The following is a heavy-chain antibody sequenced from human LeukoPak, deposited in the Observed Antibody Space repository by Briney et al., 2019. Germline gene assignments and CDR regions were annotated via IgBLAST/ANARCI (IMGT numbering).Heavy chain of an antibody. J-gene: IGHJ5*02. Sequence: KPLETLSLXCSVSGYSIGTGYYWGWVRQPPGKGLPWIGSIYGDGTTFYNPSLKSRLTISIDTSKNQFSLKLTSMTAADTAVYYCARPNTWITEGFDHWGQGALVTVSS. V-gene: IGHV4-38-2*01. CDR1: GYSIGTGYY. CDR2: IYGDGTT. CDR3: ARPNTWITEGFDH. D-gene: IGHD3-16*01.